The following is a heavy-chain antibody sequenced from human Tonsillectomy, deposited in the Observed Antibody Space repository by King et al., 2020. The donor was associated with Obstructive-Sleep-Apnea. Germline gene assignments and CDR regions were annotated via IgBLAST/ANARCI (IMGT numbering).Heavy chain of an antibody. J-gene: IGHJ6*02. CDR1: GYSFSRYW. Sequence: VQLVESGAEVKKPGESLKISCQGSGYSFSRYWIAWVRQMPGKGLEWMGLVYPIDSHTKYSPSFQGQGTISADKSISTAYLQWSGLKASYTAMYFCARGHYYAGLDVWGQGTTVTVYS. V-gene: IGHV5-51*01. CDR2: VYPIDSHT. CDR3: ARGHYYAGLDV.